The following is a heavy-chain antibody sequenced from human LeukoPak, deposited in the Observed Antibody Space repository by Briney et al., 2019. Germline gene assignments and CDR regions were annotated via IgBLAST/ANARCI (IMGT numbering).Heavy chain of an antibody. D-gene: IGHD6-19*01. Sequence: PGGSLRLSCAASGLTFSSYAMSWVRQAPGKGLEWVSAISGSGGSTYYADSVKGRFTISRDNSKNTLYLQMNSLRAEDTAVYYCAKDLRSSGWWGQGWFDPWGQGTLVTVSS. CDR1: GLTFSSYA. J-gene: IGHJ5*02. CDR2: ISGSGGST. V-gene: IGHV3-23*01. CDR3: AKDLRSSGWWGQGWFDP.